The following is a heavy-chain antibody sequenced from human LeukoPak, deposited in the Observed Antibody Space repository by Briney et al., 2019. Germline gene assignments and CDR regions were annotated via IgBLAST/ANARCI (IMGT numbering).Heavy chain of an antibody. CDR2: ILPGDSDT. D-gene: IGHD3-3*01. CDR1: GYTFTNYW. J-gene: IGHJ4*02. CDR3: ARAPLLEWPPGCFDY. Sequence: ISCKGSGYTFTNYWIGWVRQMPGKGLEWMGIILPGDSDTTYSPSFQGQVTISADKSISTAYLQWSSLKASDTAMYYCARAPLLEWPPGCFDYWGQGTLVTVSS. V-gene: IGHV5-51*01.